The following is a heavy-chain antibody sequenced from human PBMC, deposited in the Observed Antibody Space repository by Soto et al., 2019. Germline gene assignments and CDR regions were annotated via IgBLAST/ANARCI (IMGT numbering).Heavy chain of an antibody. CDR2: IYHSGST. CDR3: AGGAPVRFDP. D-gene: IGHD2-15*01. V-gene: IGHV4-30-2*01. Sequence: QLQLQESGSGLVKPSQTLSLTCAVSGGSISSSGYSWSWIRQPPGKGLEWIGYIYHSGSTYYIPPLKSRVAISEDRSKNQFSLKLSSVTAADTAVYYCAGGAPVRFDPWGQGTLVTVSS. CDR1: GGSISSSGYS. J-gene: IGHJ5*02.